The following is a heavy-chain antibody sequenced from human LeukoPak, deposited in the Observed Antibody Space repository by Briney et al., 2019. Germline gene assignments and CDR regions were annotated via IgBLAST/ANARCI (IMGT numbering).Heavy chain of an antibody. J-gene: IGHJ4*02. Sequence: SETLSLTCTVSGGSISSGGYYWSWIRQHPGKGLEWIGYIYYSGSTYYNPSLKSRVTISVDTSKNQFSLKLSSVTAADTAVYYCARGVRYFDWLLARYFDYWGQGTLVTVSS. CDR2: IYYSGST. V-gene: IGHV4-31*03. CDR3: ARGVRYFDWLLARYFDY. CDR1: GGSISSGGYY. D-gene: IGHD3-9*01.